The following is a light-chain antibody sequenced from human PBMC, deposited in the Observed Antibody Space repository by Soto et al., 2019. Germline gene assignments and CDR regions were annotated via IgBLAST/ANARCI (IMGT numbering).Light chain of an antibody. CDR1: QSVSSY. Sequence: EIGLTQSPATLSLSPGEIATLSCRASQSVSSYLVWYQQKPGQAPRLLIYDASNRATGIPARFSGSGSGRDFTLTISSLVPEDFAVYYCQQRSNWPPITFGQGTRLEIK. CDR2: DAS. J-gene: IGKJ5*01. V-gene: IGKV3-11*02. CDR3: QQRSNWPPIT.